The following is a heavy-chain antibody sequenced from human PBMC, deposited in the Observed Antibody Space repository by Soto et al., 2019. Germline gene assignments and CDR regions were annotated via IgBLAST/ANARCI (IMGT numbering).Heavy chain of an antibody. CDR3: ARGAAYCGGDCYSNGWGYFDL. J-gene: IGHJ2*01. D-gene: IGHD2-21*01. CDR1: GYTFTSYA. Sequence: ASVKVSCKASGYTFTSYAMHWVRQAPGQRLEWMGWINAGNGNTKYSQKFQGRVTITRDTSASTAYMELSSLRSEDTAVYYCARGAAYCGGDCYSNGWGYFDLWGRGTLVTVSS. V-gene: IGHV1-3*01. CDR2: INAGNGNT.